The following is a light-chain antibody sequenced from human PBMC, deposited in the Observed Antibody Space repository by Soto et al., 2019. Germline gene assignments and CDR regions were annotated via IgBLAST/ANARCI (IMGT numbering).Light chain of an antibody. V-gene: IGKV1-9*01. J-gene: IGKJ2*01. Sequence: IQLTQSPSSLSASVGDRVTITCRASQGISSYLAWYQQKPGKAPKLLLYAASTFQSGVPSRFSGSGSGTDFTLTISSLQPEDFATYYCQQLNSYPPTFGQGTKLEIK. CDR3: QQLNSYPPT. CDR2: AAS. CDR1: QGISSY.